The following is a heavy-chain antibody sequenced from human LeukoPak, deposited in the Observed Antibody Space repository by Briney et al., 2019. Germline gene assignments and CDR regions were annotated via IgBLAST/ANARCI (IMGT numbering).Heavy chain of an antibody. V-gene: IGHV4-61*02. CDR1: GGSIGSGSYY. Sequence: SETLSLTCTVSGGSIGSGSYYWSWIRQPAGKGLEWIGRIYTSGSTNYNPSLKSRVTISVDTSKNQFPLKLSSVTAADTAVYYCARAYDTLTGYYPYHFDIWGQGTMVTVSS. J-gene: IGHJ3*02. D-gene: IGHD3-9*01. CDR2: IYTSGST. CDR3: ARAYDTLTGYYPYHFDI.